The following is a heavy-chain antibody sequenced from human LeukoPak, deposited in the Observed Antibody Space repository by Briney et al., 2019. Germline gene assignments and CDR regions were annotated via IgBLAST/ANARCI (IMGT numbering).Heavy chain of an antibody. D-gene: IGHD3-22*01. CDR2: IYHSGST. CDR3: ARDRKGYYDNSAPNWFDP. CDR1: GYSISSGYY. V-gene: IGHV4-38-2*02. J-gene: IGHJ5*02. Sequence: SETLSLTCTVSGYSISSGYYWGWIRQPPGKGLEWIGSIYHSGSTYYNPSLKSRVTISVDTSKNQFSLKLSSVTAADTAVYYCARDRKGYYDNSAPNWFDPWGQGTLVTVSS.